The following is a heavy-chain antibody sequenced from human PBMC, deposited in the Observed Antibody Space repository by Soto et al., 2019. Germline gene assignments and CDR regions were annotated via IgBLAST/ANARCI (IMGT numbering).Heavy chain of an antibody. CDR2: IYPSDGST. CDR3: ARDVTESQPHNWFDP. D-gene: IGHD4-4*01. V-gene: IGHV1-46*01. CDR1: GYTLTSYY. J-gene: IGHJ5*02. Sequence: ASVKGACKASGYTLTSYYVRWVRQAPGQGLEWMGRIYPSDGSTNYAQKFQGRVTITADKSTSTAYMELSSLRSEDTAVYYCARDVTESQPHNWFDPWSQGTLVTVSS.